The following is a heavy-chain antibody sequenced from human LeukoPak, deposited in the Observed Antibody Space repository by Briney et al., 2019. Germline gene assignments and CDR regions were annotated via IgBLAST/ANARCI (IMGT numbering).Heavy chain of an antibody. CDR1: GFTFNAYG. CDR2: DCVYGGGP. CDR3: AKEDVGAAPHF. V-gene: IGHV3-23*01. Sequence: GGSLRLSCAASGFTFNAYGMSRLRQVPGKGLEWVSADCVYGGGPCYADSVNGRFTMSRQNSENTVYLQMDSLRAGDSALLFFAKEDVGAAPHFWGQGTLVTVSS. D-gene: IGHD2-15*01. J-gene: IGHJ4*02.